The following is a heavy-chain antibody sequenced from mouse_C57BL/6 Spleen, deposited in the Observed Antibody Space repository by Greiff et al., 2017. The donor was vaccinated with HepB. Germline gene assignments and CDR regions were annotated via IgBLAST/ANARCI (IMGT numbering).Heavy chain of an antibody. CDR1: GYSITSGYD. CDR3: ARRTTGTYRYFDV. V-gene: IGHV3-1*01. Sequence: EVQVVESGPGMVKPSQSLSLTCTVTGYSITSGYDWHWIRHFPGNKLEWMGYISYSGSTNYNPSLKSRISITHDTSKNHFFLKLNSVTTEDTATYYCARRTTGTYRYFDVWGTGTTVTVSS. J-gene: IGHJ1*03. CDR2: ISYSGST. D-gene: IGHD4-1*01.